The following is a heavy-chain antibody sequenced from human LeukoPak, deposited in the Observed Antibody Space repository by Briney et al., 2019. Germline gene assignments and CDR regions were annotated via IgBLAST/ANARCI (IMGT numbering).Heavy chain of an antibody. V-gene: IGHV1-46*01. Sequence: GASVKVSCKASGYTFTSNYIHWVREAPEHGLEWMGMIYPRDGSTSYAQKFQGRVTVTRDTSTSTVHMELSGLRSEDTAVYYCARDQEGFDYWGQGTLVTVSS. CDR3: ARDQEGFDY. J-gene: IGHJ4*02. CDR1: GYTFTSNY. CDR2: IYPRDGST.